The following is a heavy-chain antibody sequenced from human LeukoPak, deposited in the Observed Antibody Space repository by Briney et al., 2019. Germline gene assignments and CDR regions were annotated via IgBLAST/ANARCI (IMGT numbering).Heavy chain of an antibody. CDR2: IHASGSA. V-gene: IGHV4-4*07. J-gene: IGHJ4*02. CDR3: ARDNPPGSYDY. CDR1: GASVSTHS. Sequence: PSETLSLTCNVSGASVSTHSWTWIRQPAGKRLEWIGRIHASGSANCNPSLKSRVAMSVDTSNNQFSLKVTSVTAADTAVYYCARDNPPGSYDYWGQGTLVTACS. D-gene: IGHD1-1*01.